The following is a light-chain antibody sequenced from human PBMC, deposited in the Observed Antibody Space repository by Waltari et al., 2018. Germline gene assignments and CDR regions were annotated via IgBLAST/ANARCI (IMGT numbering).Light chain of an antibody. V-gene: IGKV1-5*03. CDR3: QQYDSFSYT. CDR2: EAS. Sequence: DIQMTQSPSTLPASVGDRVTITCRASQGIGSWLAWYQQKPGKAPNLLIYEASNLESGVPSRFTGSGSGTEFTLTINSLQPDDCATYYCQQYDSFSYTFGQGTKVQIK. CDR1: QGIGSW. J-gene: IGKJ2*01.